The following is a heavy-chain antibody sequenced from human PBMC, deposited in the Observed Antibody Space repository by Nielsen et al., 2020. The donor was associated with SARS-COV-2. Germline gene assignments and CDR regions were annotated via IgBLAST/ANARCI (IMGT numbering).Heavy chain of an antibody. CDR1: GYTFTSYA. V-gene: IGHV1-3*01. CDR2: INAGNGNT. D-gene: IGHD6-19*01. Sequence: ASVKVSCKASGYTFTSYAMQWVRQAPGQRLEWMGWINAGNGNTKYSQKFQGRVTITRDTSASTAYMELSSLRSEDTAVYYCATLAVAGTLFDYWGQGTLVTVSS. CDR3: ATLAVAGTLFDY. J-gene: IGHJ4*02.